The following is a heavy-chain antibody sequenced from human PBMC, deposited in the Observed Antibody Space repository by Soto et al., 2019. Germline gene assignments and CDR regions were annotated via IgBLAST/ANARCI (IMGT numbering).Heavy chain of an antibody. J-gene: IGHJ6*02. D-gene: IGHD4-17*01. CDR1: DGYIRGGGDC. CDR2: IYYSGST. V-gene: IGHV4-31*03. Sequence: SVFDGYIRGGGDCWSRIRQHPGKGLEWIGYIYYSGSTYYNPSLKSRVTISVDTSKNQFSLKLSSVTAADTAVYYCARDRTTDGMDFLVQRTTVTVSS. CDR3: ARDRTTDGMDF.